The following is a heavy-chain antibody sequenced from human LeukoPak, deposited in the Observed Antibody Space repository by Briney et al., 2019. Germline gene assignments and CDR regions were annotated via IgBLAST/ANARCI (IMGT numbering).Heavy chain of an antibody. CDR3: ATSDSSDAFDI. J-gene: IGHJ3*02. CDR2: FDPEDGET. Sequence: SVKVSCKASGYTFTGYYMYWVPQAPGKGLEWMGGFDPEDGETIYAQKFQGRVTMTEDTSTDTAYMELSSLRSEDTAVYYCATSDSSDAFDIWGQGTMVTVSS. D-gene: IGHD3-22*01. CDR1: GYTFTGYY. V-gene: IGHV1-24*01.